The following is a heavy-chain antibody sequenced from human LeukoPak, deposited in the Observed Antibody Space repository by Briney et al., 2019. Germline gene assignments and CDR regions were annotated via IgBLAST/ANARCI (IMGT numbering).Heavy chain of an antibody. CDR1: GFTFSSYG. CDR3: AKDRVGIAVAEYHYYYMDV. Sequence: PGGSLRLSCAASGFTFSSYGMHWVRQAPGKGLEWVAFIRYDGSNKYYADSVKGRFTISRDNSKNTLYLQMNSLRAEDTAVYYCAKDRVGIAVAEYHYYYMDVGGKGTTVTISS. CDR2: IRYDGSNK. D-gene: IGHD6-19*01. J-gene: IGHJ6*03. V-gene: IGHV3-30*02.